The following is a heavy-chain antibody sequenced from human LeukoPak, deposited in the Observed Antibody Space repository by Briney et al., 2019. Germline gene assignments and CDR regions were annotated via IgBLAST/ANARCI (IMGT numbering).Heavy chain of an antibody. CDR2: INSDGSST. CDR1: GFTFSSYW. J-gene: IGHJ2*01. Sequence: PAGGSLRLSCAASGFTFSSYWMHWVRQAPGKGLVWVSRINSDGSSTSYADSVKGRFTISRDNAKNSLYLQMNSLRAEDTALYYCAKDRGDYGDYVVWYFDLWGRGTLVTVSS. D-gene: IGHD4-17*01. CDR3: AKDRGDYGDYVVWYFDL. V-gene: IGHV3-74*01.